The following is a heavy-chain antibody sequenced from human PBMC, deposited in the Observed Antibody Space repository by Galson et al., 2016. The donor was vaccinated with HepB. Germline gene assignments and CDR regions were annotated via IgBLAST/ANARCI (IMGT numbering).Heavy chain of an antibody. CDR2: LSYDGRKK. J-gene: IGHJ2*01. CDR3: ARDESSKSSGWHYWYFDL. Sequence: SLRLSCAASGFNLSRYAMHWVRQAPGKGLEWVAVLSYDGRKKFYADSLKGRVTVSRDDAKSTLNVEMNSLRAEDTAVYYCARDESSKSSGWHYWYFDLWGRGTLVTVSS. D-gene: IGHD3-22*01. V-gene: IGHV3-30*04. CDR1: GFNLSRYA.